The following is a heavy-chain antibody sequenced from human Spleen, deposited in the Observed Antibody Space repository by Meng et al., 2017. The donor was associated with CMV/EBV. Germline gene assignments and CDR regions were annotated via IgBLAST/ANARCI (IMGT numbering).Heavy chain of an antibody. V-gene: IGHV3-30*02. Sequence: GESLKISCAASGFTFSSYGMRWVRQAPGKGLEWVAFIRYDGSNKYYADSVKGRFTISRDNSKNTLYLQMNSLRAEDTAVYYCAKVRGYSSGSDDYWGQGTLVTVSS. CDR1: GFTFSSYG. CDR2: IRYDGSNK. J-gene: IGHJ4*02. D-gene: IGHD6-19*01. CDR3: AKVRGYSSGSDDY.